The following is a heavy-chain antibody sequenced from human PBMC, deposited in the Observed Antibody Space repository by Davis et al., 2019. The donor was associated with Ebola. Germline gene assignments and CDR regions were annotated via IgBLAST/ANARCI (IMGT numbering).Heavy chain of an antibody. CDR1: GYIFTSND. Sequence: ASVKVSCKASGYIFTSNDINWVRQATGQGLEWMGWMNPNSGNTGYAQKFQGRVTMTRNTSISTAYMELSSLRSEDTAVYYCARLYCSTTTCYESDYWGQGTLVTVSS. CDR3: ARLYCSTTTCYESDY. V-gene: IGHV1-8*01. CDR2: MNPNSGNT. D-gene: IGHD2-2*01. J-gene: IGHJ4*02.